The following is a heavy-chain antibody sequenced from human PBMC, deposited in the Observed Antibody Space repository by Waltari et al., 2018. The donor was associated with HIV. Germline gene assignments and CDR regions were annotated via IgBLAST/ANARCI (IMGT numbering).Heavy chain of an antibody. CDR1: GGSISSYY. D-gene: IGHD6-13*01. V-gene: IGHV4-59*01. CDR3: ASIAAAGNYFDY. CDR2: MYYSGNT. J-gene: IGHJ4*02. Sequence: SGGSISSYYWSWIRQSPGKGLEWIGYMYYSGNTNYNPSLKSRVTISVDTSKNQFSLKLSSVTAADTAVYYCASIAAAGNYFDYWGQGILVTVSS.